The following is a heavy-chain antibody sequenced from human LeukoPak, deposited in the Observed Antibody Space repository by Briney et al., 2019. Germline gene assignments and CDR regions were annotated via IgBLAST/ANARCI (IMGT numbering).Heavy chain of an antibody. CDR2: IIPIFGTA. D-gene: IGHD5-18*01. V-gene: IGHV1-69*13. CDR1: GGTFSSYA. CDR3: AREYTAMVHGIGRYFDY. J-gene: IGHJ4*02. Sequence: GASVKVSCKASGGTFSSYAISWVRQAPGQGLEWMGGIIPIFGTANYAQKFQGRVTITADESTSTAYMELSSLRSEDTAVYYCAREYTAMVHGIGRYFDYWGQGTLVTVSS.